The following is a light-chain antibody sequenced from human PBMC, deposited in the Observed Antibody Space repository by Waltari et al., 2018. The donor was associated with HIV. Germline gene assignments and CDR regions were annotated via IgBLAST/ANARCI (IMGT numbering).Light chain of an antibody. J-gene: IGLJ3*02. CDR1: SSDVGSYNV. CDR2: EDN. V-gene: IGLV2-23*01. Sequence: QSALTQPASVSGSPGQSITISCTGTSSDVGSYNVVSWYQQHPGKAPKLMIYEDNKRPSGVSNRFSGSKSGNTASLTISGLQTEDEADYFCCSYAGTYTYVLFGGGTKLTVL. CDR3: CSYAGTYTYVL.